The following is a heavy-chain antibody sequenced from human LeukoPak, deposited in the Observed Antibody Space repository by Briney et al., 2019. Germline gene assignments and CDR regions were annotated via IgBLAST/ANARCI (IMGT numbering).Heavy chain of an antibody. CDR3: ARGGSSWYPYNWFDP. CDR1: GGSISSYY. CDR2: IYYSGST. D-gene: IGHD6-13*01. Sequence: SETLSLTCTVSGGSISSYYWSWIRRPPGKGLEWIGYIYYSGSTNYNPSLKSRVTISVDTSKNQFSLKLSSVTAADTAVYYCARGGSSWYPYNWFDPWGQGTLVTVSS. V-gene: IGHV4-59*01. J-gene: IGHJ5*02.